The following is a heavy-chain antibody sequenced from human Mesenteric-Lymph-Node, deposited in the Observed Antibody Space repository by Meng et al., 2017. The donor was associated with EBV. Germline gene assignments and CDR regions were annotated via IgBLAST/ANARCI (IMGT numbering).Heavy chain of an antibody. D-gene: IGHD3-16*01. CDR2: ISVDSGNT. J-gene: IGHJ4*02. CDR3: ARGGLSIDY. V-gene: IGHV1-18*01. CDR1: GYTFTSYG. Sequence: VHLLQSGAGMRKPGASVKVSCETSGYTFTSYGINWVRQAPGQGLEWMGWISVDSGNTNYAQKVRDRVTMTTDFSTNTAYMELRSLTSDDTAVYYCARGGLSIDYWGLGTLVTVSS.